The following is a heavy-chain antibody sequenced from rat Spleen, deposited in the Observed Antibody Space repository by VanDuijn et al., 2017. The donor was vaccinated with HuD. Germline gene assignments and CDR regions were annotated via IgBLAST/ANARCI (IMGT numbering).Heavy chain of an antibody. D-gene: IGHD1-8*01. J-gene: IGHJ4*01. V-gene: IGHV4-2*01. CDR2: INKDSSTI. Sequence: EVQLVESGGGLVQPGGSLRLSCVASGFTFNNYWMTWIRQAPGKGLEWIGEINKDSSTINYTPSLKDKFTISRDNAQNTLYLQMSKLGSEDTAIYYCARGTTVAGGYVMDAWGQGASVTVSS. CDR3: ARGTTVAGGYVMDA. CDR1: GFTFNNYW.